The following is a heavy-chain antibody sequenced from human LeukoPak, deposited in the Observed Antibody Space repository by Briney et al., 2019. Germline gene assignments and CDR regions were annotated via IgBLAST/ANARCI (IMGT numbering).Heavy chain of an antibody. V-gene: IGHV3-21*01. Sequence: SGGSLRLSCAASGFTFTSYSMNWVRQAPGRGLEWVSSISSSSTYIYYADSVKGRFTISRDNAKNSLYLQMNSLRAEDTAVYYCARDLREYSSWFEGRFFQHWGQGTLVTVSS. J-gene: IGHJ1*01. CDR3: ARDLREYSSWFEGRFFQH. D-gene: IGHD6-13*01. CDR2: ISSSSTYI. CDR1: GFTFTSYS.